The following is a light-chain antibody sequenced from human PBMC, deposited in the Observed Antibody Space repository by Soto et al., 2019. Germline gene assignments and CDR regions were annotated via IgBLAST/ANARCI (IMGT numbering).Light chain of an antibody. CDR3: AAWDDSLRAVV. CDR2: RDR. J-gene: IGLJ2*01. CDR1: DSNVGINY. Sequence: QLVLTQPPSASGTPGQTVTISCSGSDSNVGINYVSWYHQVPGTAPKLLIYRDRQRPSGVPDRFSGSKTATSATLTIGGLRSEDEADYYCAAWDDSLRAVVFGGGTKVTVL. V-gene: IGLV1-47*01.